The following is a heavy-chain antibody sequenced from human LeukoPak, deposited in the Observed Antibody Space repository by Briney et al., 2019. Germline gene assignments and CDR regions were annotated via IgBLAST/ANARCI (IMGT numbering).Heavy chain of an antibody. CDR1: GFTFSNFR. D-gene: IGHD3-3*01. V-gene: IGHV3-7*01. CDR2: IKQDVSEK. J-gene: IGHJ3*01. Sequence: GGSVRLSRAASGFTFSNFRMTKVRPAPGKGLVEVGNIKQDVSEKYYVDSVRGRFTISRDNGKNSLYLQMDSRRAEDTAVYSFARGTYGFWSTYFSVWGQGTMVSVSS. CDR3: ARGTYGFWSTYFSV.